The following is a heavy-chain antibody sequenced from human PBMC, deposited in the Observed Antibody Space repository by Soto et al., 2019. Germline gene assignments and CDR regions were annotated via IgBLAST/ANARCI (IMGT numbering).Heavy chain of an antibody. Sequence: QVQLVESGGGMVQPGTSLRLSCAASGFTFNSLSLHWVRQRPDKGLEWVAVISHDGRVTFYADFVKGRFTVSRDNSKNPISLQGNSLRAEDTAVYYCAREPYGDSQYFDYWGQGTLVTVSS. J-gene: IGHJ4*02. CDR2: ISHDGRVT. V-gene: IGHV3-30*04. D-gene: IGHD2-21*02. CDR1: GFTFNSLS. CDR3: AREPYGDSQYFDY.